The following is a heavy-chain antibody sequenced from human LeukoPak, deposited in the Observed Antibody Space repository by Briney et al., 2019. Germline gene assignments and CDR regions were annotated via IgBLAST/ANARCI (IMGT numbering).Heavy chain of an antibody. Sequence: GESLKISCKGSGYSFTSYWIGWVRQMPRKGLEWMGIIYPGDSDTRYSPPFQGQVTISADKSISTAYLQWSSLKASDTAMYYCARTRGSSGLTYYYYGMDVWGKGTTVTVSS. J-gene: IGHJ6*04. CDR1: GYSFTSYW. V-gene: IGHV5-51*01. D-gene: IGHD6-19*01. CDR2: IYPGDSDT. CDR3: ARTRGSSGLTYYYYGMDV.